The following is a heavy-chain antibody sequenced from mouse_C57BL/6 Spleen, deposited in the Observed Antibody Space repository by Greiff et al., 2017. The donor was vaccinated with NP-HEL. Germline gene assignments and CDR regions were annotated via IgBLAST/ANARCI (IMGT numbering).Heavy chain of an antibody. CDR3: ARSHGSSPAWFAY. V-gene: IGHV1-18*01. CDR1: GYTFTDYN. CDR2: INPNNGGT. J-gene: IGHJ3*01. D-gene: IGHD1-1*01. Sequence: EVMLVESGPELVKPGASVKIPCKASGYTFTDYNMDWVKQSHGKSLEWIGDINPNNGGTIYNQKFKGKATLTVDKSSSTAYMELRSLTSEDTAVYYCARSHGSSPAWFAYWGQGTLVTVSA.